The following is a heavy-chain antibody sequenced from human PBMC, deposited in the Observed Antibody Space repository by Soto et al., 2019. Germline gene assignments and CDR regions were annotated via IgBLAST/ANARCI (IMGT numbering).Heavy chain of an antibody. D-gene: IGHD1-26*01. J-gene: IGHJ6*02. V-gene: IGHV3-9*01. CDR2: IMWSSDRV. CDR3: GKDINAGGMDV. CDR1: GFTFSSYW. Sequence: GGSLRLSCAASGFTFSSYWMHWVRQAPGKGLEWVSGIMWSSDRVDYADSVKGRFTTSRDNAKNSLYLQMNSLRPEDSALYFCGKDINAGGMDVWGQGTTVTVSS.